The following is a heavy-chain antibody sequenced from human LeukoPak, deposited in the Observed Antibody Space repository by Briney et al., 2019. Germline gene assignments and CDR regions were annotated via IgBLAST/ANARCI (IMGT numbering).Heavy chain of an antibody. CDR1: GYTFTDYY. Sequence: ASVKVSCKASGYTFTDYYMHWVRQAPGQGLEWMAWIRGNNDNTKYAQKFQGRVTLTTDTSTSTAYMELRGLTSDDMAVYYCVRDSAYSPDYWGQGTLVTVSS. CDR2: IRGNNDNT. CDR3: VRDSAYSPDY. V-gene: IGHV1-18*03. J-gene: IGHJ4*02. D-gene: IGHD5-12*01.